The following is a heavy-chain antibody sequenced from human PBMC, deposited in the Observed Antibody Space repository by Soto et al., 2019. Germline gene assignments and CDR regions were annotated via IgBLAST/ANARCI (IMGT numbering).Heavy chain of an antibody. J-gene: IGHJ6*03. V-gene: IGHV3-33*01. D-gene: IGHD3-3*01. CDR3: AREGFLEWYSKPPYYYYYYMDV. CDR1: GFTFSSYG. Sequence: GGSLRLSCAASGFTFSSYGMHWVRQAPGKGLEWVAVIWYDGSNKYYADSVKGRFTISRDNSKNTLYLQMNSLRAEDTAVYYCAREGFLEWYSKPPYYYYYYMDVWGKGTTVTVSS. CDR2: IWYDGSNK.